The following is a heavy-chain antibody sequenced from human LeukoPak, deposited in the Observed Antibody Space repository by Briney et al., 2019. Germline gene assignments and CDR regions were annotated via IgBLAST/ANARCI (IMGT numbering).Heavy chain of an antibody. CDR3: TRGMWQLRGLVPCDY. CDR1: GFTFTNYW. V-gene: IGHV3-7*01. D-gene: IGHD1-26*01. J-gene: IGHJ4*02. Sequence: PGGSLRLSCAASGFTFTNYWMSWVRQAPGKGLEWVANIKQDGSERYYMDSVKGRFTVSRDNAKNSLYLQMNSLRAEDTAVYYCTRGMWQLRGLVPCDYWGQGTLVTVSS. CDR2: IKQDGSER.